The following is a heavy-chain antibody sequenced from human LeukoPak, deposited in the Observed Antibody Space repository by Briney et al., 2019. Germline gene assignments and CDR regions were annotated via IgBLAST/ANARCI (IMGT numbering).Heavy chain of an antibody. D-gene: IGHD4-17*01. J-gene: IGHJ4*02. CDR2: ISSSSSYI. V-gene: IGHV3-21*01. Sequence: PGGSLRLSCAASGFTFSSYSMNWVRQAPGKGLEWVSSISSSSSYIYYADSVKGRFTISRDNAKNSLYLQMNSLRAEDTAVYYCARDNDYGDYRLDYWGQGTLVTVSS. CDR1: GFTFSSYS. CDR3: ARDNDYGDYRLDY.